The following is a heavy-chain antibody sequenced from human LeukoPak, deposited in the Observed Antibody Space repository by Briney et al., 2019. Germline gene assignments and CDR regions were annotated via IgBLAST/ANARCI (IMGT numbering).Heavy chain of an antibody. J-gene: IGHJ4*02. D-gene: IGHD3-16*01. CDR2: IRSKANSYAT. CDR3: TRPFYDYVWGSCDY. Sequence: GGSLRLSCAASGFTFSGSAMHWVRQASGKGLEWVGRIRSKANSYATAYAASVKGRFTISRDDSKNTAYLQMNSLKTEDTAVYYCTRPFYDYVWGSCDYWGQGTLVTVSS. CDR1: GFTFSGSA. V-gene: IGHV3-73*01.